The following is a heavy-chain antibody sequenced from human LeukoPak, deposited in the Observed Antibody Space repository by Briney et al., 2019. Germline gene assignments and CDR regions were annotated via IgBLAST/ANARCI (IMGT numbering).Heavy chain of an antibody. CDR2: IWDDGNNK. CDR1: GFSFSNHG. CDR3: ARDSYQDYYGRFDP. J-gene: IGHJ5*02. Sequence: GGSLRLPCAASGFSFSNHGMHWVRQAPGKRLEWVAVIWDDGNNKRYANSVNGRFTISRDNSENTLYLQMNGLTAEDTAMYYCARDSYQDYYGRFDPWGQGTLVIVSS. D-gene: IGHD3-10*01. V-gene: IGHV3-33*01.